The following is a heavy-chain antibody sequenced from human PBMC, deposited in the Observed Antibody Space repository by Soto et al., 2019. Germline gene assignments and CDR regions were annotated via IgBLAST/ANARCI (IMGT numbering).Heavy chain of an antibody. CDR1: GGTFSSYA. CDR3: ARLMTTATYYYYYGMDV. V-gene: IGHV1-69*06. CDR2: IIPIFGTA. J-gene: IGHJ6*02. D-gene: IGHD4-17*01. Sequence: QVQLVQSGAEVKKPGSSVKVSCKASGGTFSSYAISWVRQAPGQGLECMGGIIPIFGTANYAQKFQGRVTITADKSTSTSYMELSSLRSEDTAVYYCARLMTTATYYYYYGMDVWGQGTTVTVSS.